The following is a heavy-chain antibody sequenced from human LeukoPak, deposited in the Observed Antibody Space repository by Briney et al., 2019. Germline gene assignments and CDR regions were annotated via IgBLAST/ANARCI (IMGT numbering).Heavy chain of an antibody. J-gene: IGHJ5*02. CDR3: AKDRIQLWPNWLDP. Sequence: GGSLRLSCAASGFTFSSYGMHWVRQASGKGLEWVAVISYDGSNKYYADSVKGRFTISRDNSKNTLYMQMNSLRAEDTAVYYCAKDRIQLWPNWLDPWGQGTLVTVSS. CDR1: GFTFSSYG. CDR2: ISYDGSNK. D-gene: IGHD5-18*01. V-gene: IGHV3-30*18.